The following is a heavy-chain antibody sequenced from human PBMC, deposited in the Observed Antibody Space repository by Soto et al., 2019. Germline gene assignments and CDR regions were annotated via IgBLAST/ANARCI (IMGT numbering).Heavy chain of an antibody. D-gene: IGHD5-12*01. J-gene: IGHJ4*02. CDR3: ARERWLRLGLFDY. CDR1: GGSISSYY. Sequence: SETLSLTCTVSGGSISSYYWSWIRQPPGKGLEWIGYIYYSGSTNYNPSLKSRVTISVDTSKNQFSLKLSSVTAADTAVYYCARERWLRLGLFDYWGQGTLVTVSS. CDR2: IYYSGST. V-gene: IGHV4-59*01.